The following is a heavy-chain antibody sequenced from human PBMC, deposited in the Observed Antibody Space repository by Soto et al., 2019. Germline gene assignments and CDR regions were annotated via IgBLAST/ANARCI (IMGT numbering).Heavy chain of an antibody. V-gene: IGHV3-30-3*01. Sequence: TGGSLRLSCAASGFTFSTYAMHWVRQAPGKGREWVAVISSDGNNKNYADSVKGRFTISRDNSKNTLYMQMNSLRAEDTTVVYCARGLSRAVSIFGEGAYFDYWGQGTLVTVSS. D-gene: IGHD3-3*02. J-gene: IGHJ4*02. CDR1: GFTFSTYA. CDR3: ARGLSRAVSIFGEGAYFDY. CDR2: ISSDGNNK.